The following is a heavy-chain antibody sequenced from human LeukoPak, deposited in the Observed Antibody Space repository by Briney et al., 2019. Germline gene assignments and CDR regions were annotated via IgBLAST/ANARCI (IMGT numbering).Heavy chain of an antibody. V-gene: IGHV1-8*03. CDR3: TRGLDY. CDR1: GYTFTSYD. J-gene: IGHJ4*02. Sequence: ASVKVSCKASGYTFTSYDINWVRQATGQGLEWMGWMNFNTGKTGYVQKFQGRVTITRKTSISTSYMELSSLRSEDTAVYYCTRGLDYWGQGTLVTVSS. CDR2: MNFNTGKT.